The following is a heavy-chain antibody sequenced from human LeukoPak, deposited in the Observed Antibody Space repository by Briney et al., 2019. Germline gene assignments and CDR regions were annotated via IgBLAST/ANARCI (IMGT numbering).Heavy chain of an antibody. CDR2: ISYGGSNK. V-gene: IGHV3-30*01. CDR3: ARSDTAMVEGFFDY. D-gene: IGHD5-18*01. CDR1: GFTFSSYA. Sequence: PGGSLRLSCAASGFTFSSYAMHWVRQAPGKGLEWVAVISYGGSNKYYADSVKGRFTISRDNSKNTLYLQMNSLRAEDTAVYYCARSDTAMVEGFFDYWGQGTLVTVSS. J-gene: IGHJ4*02.